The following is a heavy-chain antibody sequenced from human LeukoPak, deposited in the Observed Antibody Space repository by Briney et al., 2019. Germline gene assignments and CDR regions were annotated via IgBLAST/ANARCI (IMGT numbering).Heavy chain of an antibody. CDR1: GYTFTNYW. D-gene: IGHD2-21*02. J-gene: IGHJ5*02. CDR3: ARHQTLAYCGGDCHSPDYNWFDP. CDR2: IYPGDSDT. Sequence: GESLKISCKGSGYTFTNYWIGWVRQMPGKGLEWMGIIYPGDSDTRYSPSFQGQVTISADKSISTAYLQWSSLRASDTAMYYCARHQTLAYCGGDCHSPDYNWFDPWGQGTLVTVSS. V-gene: IGHV5-51*01.